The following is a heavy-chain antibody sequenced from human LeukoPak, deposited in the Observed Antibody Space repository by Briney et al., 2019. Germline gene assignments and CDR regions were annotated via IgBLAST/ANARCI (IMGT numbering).Heavy chain of an antibody. CDR3: ARERQDTVIHSGAFDI. V-gene: IGHV3-30-3*01. CDR1: GFTFSNYF. J-gene: IGHJ3*02. CDR2: IASDGSHT. Sequence: GGSLRLSCAASGFTFSNYFMHWVRQAPAKGLEWVADIASDGSHTFYVESVKGRFTISRDNSKNTLYSQMKSLGPEDTAVYFCARERQDTVIHSGAFDIWGQGTMVTVSS. D-gene: IGHD2-21*02.